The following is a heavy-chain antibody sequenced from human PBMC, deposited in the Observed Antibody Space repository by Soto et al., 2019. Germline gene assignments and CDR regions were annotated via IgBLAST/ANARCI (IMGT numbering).Heavy chain of an antibody. CDR3: ARGGGSTRVDY. D-gene: IGHD2-2*01. J-gene: IGHJ4*01. CDR1: GGSITSSGYY. Sequence: QVQLQESGPGLVKPSQTLSLTCTVSGGSITSSGYYWSWIRQHPGEGREWIGFTSNSGSTSYNPHLRSRLTISVDTSSSTFSLHLTSVTAGVTAVYSCARGGGSTRVDYWGHGTLVTVSP. V-gene: IGHV4-31*03. CDR2: TSNSGST.